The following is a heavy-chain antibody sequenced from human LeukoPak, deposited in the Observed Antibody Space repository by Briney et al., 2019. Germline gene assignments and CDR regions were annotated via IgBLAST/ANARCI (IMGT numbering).Heavy chain of an antibody. D-gene: IGHD2-15*01. J-gene: IGHJ5*02. CDR2: MNPNSGNT. V-gene: IGHV1-8*03. CDR1: GYTFTSYD. Sequence: ASVKVSCKASGYTFTSYDINWVRQATGQGLEWMGWMNPNSGNTGYAQKFQGRVTITRNTSISTAYMELSSLRSEDTAVYYCARGVFIGYCSGGSCSEQNNWFDPWGQGTLVTVSS. CDR3: ARGVFIGYCSGGSCSEQNNWFDP.